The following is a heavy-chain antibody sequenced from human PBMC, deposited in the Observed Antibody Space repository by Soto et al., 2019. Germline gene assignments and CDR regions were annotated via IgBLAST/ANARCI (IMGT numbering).Heavy chain of an antibody. CDR1: GYTFTAYY. CDR3: AKFRSTYYYFDY. V-gene: IGHV1-2*04. J-gene: IGHJ4*02. Sequence: QVQLVQSGAEVKKPGASVKVSCRSSGYTFTAYYIHWLRQAPGQGLEWMGWINPNSGATNYAQKFQGWVTMTRDTSITTAYIELSRLRSDDTAVYYCAKFRSTYYYFDYWGQGTLVTVSS. D-gene: IGHD6-13*01. CDR2: INPNSGAT.